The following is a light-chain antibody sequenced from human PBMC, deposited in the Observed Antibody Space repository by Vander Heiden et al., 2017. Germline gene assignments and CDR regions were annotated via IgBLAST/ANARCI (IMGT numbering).Light chain of an antibody. V-gene: IGKV3-11*01. CDR1: QSVSSY. Sequence: ELVLTQSPATLSLSPGERATLACRARQSVSSYLAWYQQKPGQAPRLLIYDASNRATGSPARFSGSGYGTDFNLTISSREPEDFAVYYCQQRSNGPPLLTFGGGTKVESK. J-gene: IGKJ4*01. CDR2: DAS. CDR3: QQRSNGPPLLT.